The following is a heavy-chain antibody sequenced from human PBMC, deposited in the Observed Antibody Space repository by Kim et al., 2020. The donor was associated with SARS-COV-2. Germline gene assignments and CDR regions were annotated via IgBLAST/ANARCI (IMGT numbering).Heavy chain of an antibody. J-gene: IGHJ4*01. CDR2: IYYSGST. CDR3: ASPGGSLWWDDENY. V-gene: IGHV4-39*01. Sequence: SETLSLTCTVSGGSISSSSYYWGWIRQPPGKGLEWIGNIYYSGSTYYNPSLKSRVTISVDTSKNQFSLKLSSVTAADTAVYFCASPGGSLWWDDENYWG. CDR1: GGSISSSSYY. D-gene: IGHD2-21*01.